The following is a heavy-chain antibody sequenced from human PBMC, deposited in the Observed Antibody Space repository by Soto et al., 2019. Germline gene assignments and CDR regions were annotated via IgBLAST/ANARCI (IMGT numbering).Heavy chain of an antibody. CDR1: GFTFDDYA. V-gene: IGHV3-9*01. CDR3: ARSRGLVSRPLDL. D-gene: IGHD3-10*01. J-gene: IGHJ5*02. CDR2: ITCNSGDI. Sequence: PLRLACSASGFTFDDYAMHWVRQAPGKGLEWVSGITCNSGDITYTGSVKGRFSISRDNAENSLYLHMNSLRPEDTAFYYCARSRGLVSRPLDLWGQGTLVTVYS.